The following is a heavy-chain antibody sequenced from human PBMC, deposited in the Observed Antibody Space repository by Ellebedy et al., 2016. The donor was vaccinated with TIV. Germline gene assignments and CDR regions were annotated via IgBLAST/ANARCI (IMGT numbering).Heavy chain of an antibody. V-gene: IGHV4-59*01. CDR2: IFSGGST. CDR3: VREYSYVGPTDY. J-gene: IGHJ4*02. D-gene: IGHD5-18*01. CDR1: RGSFNGYY. Sequence: SETLSLTCTVSRGSFNGYYWSWIRQPPGKGLEWIGYIFSGGSTNYNPSLQSRVTISLDTSKNQFSLTLSAVSAADTAVYYCVREYSYVGPTDYWGQGILVTVSS.